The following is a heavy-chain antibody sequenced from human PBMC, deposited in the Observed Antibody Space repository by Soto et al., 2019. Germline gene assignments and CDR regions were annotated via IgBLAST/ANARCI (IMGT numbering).Heavy chain of an antibody. Sequence: EVRLLESGGGLVQPGGSLRLSCAAPGFTFSSYAMSWVRQAPGKGLEWVSVICGDDGDTYYADSVKGRFTVSRDNSENMLYLQMNSLRAEDTAIYYCAKSSGATCYSASAYWGQGTLVTVSS. J-gene: IGHJ4*02. V-gene: IGHV3-23*01. CDR3: AKSSGATCYSASAY. CDR2: ICGDDGDT. D-gene: IGHD2-15*01. CDR1: GFTFSSYA.